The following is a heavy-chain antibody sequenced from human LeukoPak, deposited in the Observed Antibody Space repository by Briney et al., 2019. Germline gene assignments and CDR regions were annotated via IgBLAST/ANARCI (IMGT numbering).Heavy chain of an antibody. V-gene: IGHV3-48*03. D-gene: IGHD6-6*01. CDR2: ISSSGSTR. Sequence: GGSLRLSCAASGFTFSSYEMNWVRQAPGKGLEWVSYISSSGSTRSYADSMKGRFTISRDNAKNSLYLQLNSLRAEDTAVYYCARGGSTIAACKGNWYFDLWGRGTLVTVSS. CDR3: ARGGSTIAACKGNWYFDL. CDR1: GFTFSSYE. J-gene: IGHJ2*01.